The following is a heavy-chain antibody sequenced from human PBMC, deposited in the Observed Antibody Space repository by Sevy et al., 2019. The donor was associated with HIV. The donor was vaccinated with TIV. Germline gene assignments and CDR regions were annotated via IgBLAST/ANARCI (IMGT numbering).Heavy chain of an antibody. V-gene: IGHV3-48*01. D-gene: IGHD3-16*02. CDR3: VGTLSGTFRYDDY. Sequence: GGSLRLSCVASGFMFNRYSMNWVRQAPGTGLEWLSYINSGSGAISYADSVKGRFTISRDNAKNSLFLQMNSLRVEDTAVDYCVGTLSGTFRYDDYWGQGTLVTVSS. CDR2: INSGSGAI. J-gene: IGHJ4*02. CDR1: GFMFNRYS.